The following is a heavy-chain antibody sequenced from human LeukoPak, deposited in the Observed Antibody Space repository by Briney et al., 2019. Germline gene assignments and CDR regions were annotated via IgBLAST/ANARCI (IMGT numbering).Heavy chain of an antibody. CDR1: GFTFNSFG. J-gene: IGHJ5*02. Sequence: QPGRSLRLSCAASGFTFNSFGIHWVRQAPGKGLEWVAVIYYDGSNNFYSDSVKGRFTISRDNSKNTVFLQMSSLRAEDTAVYYCARDHHPGYHDSLGFNWPDPWGQGTLVSVSS. V-gene: IGHV3-30*12. D-gene: IGHD3-22*01. CDR3: ARDHHPGYHDSLGFNWPDP. CDR2: IYYDGSNN.